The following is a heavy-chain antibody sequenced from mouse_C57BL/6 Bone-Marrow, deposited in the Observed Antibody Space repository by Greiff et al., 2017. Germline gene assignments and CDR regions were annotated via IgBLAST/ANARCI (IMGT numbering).Heavy chain of an antibody. D-gene: IGHD1-1*01. V-gene: IGHV1-64*01. Sequence: VKLQQPGAELVKPGASVKLSCKASGYTFTSYWMHWVKQRPGQGLEWIGMIHPNSGSTNYNEKFKSKATLTVDKSSSTAYMQLSSLTSEDSAVYYCARSGDYYGSRGYFDYWGQGTTLTVSS. CDR1: GYTFTSYW. J-gene: IGHJ2*01. CDR3: ARSGDYYGSRGYFDY. CDR2: IHPNSGST.